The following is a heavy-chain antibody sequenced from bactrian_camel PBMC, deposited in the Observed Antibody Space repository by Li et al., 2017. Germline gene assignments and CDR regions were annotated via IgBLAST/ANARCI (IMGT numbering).Heavy chain of an antibody. CDR2: VSSDGSL. D-gene: IGHD7*01. CDR1: DLA. CDR3: SIREIRC. J-gene: IGHJ4*01. Sequence: VQLVESGEGSVKAGDTLRLSCATSDLAVGWYRQTVGNPCELVAIVSSDGSLYYDRAVRGRFTMFRDNAKGTLYLAMNNVKPEDTGEYYCSIREIRCRARGTQVTVS. V-gene: IGHV3S55*01.